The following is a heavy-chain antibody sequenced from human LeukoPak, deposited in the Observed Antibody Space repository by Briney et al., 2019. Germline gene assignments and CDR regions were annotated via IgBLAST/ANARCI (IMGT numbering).Heavy chain of an antibody. V-gene: IGHV4-30-4*01. Sequence: SETLSLTCTVSGDSISSGDYYGSWIRQPPGKGLEWIGYIYYTGSTYYNPSLKSRVSISLDRSRTQFSLKLSSVTAADTAVYYCARVNHGSGFDCWGQGTLVTVSP. J-gene: IGHJ4*02. CDR2: IYYTGST. D-gene: IGHD3-10*01. CDR3: ARVNHGSGFDC. CDR1: GDSISSGDYY.